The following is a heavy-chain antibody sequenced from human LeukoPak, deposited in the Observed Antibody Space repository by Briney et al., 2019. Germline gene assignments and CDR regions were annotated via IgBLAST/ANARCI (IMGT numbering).Heavy chain of an antibody. D-gene: IGHD2-2*01. CDR2: IYYSGSI. V-gene: IGHV4-59*08. Sequence: SETLSLTCTVSGGSISSYYWNWIRQPPGKGLEWIGYIYYSGSINYNPSLKSRVTISVDTSKNQFSLKLSSVTAADTAVYYCARLRGYCSSTSCYEDWGQGTLVTVSS. J-gene: IGHJ4*02. CDR3: ARLRGYCSSTSCYED. CDR1: GGSISSYY.